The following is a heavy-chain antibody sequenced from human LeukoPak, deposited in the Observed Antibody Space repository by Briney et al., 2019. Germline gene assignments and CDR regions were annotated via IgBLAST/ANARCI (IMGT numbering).Heavy chain of an antibody. D-gene: IGHD3-3*01. V-gene: IGHV3-23*01. CDR1: GFTFSSYA. J-gene: IGHJ4*02. Sequence: GGSLRLLCAASGFTFSSYAMSWARQATGKALDWVTAISGSGGSTYYADSVKGRFTNARDNSKNRVYLQMNSLRAEDMAVYYCAKDRPPLEWLYYCDYWGQGTLVTVSS. CDR2: ISGSGGST. CDR3: AKDRPPLEWLYYCDY.